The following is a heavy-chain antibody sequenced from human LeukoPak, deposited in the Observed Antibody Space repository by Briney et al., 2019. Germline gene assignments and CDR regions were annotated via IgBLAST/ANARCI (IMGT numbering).Heavy chain of an antibody. CDR2: IYSSGSA. CDR1: GASINNNF. CDR3: ARHRDYYDT. V-gene: IGHV4-59*08. D-gene: IGHD3-22*01. J-gene: IGHJ4*01. Sequence: SETLSLTCTVSGASINNNFWTWIRQPPGKGLEWTGYIYSSGSANYNPSLKSRVIISGDTSKNQISLNLTSVTAADTAVYFCARHRDYYDTWGHGTLVTVSS.